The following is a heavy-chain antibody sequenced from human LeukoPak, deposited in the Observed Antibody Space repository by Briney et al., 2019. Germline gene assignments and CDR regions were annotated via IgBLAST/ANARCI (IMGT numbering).Heavy chain of an antibody. D-gene: IGHD6-13*01. Sequence: GGSLRLSCAASGSTFSIAWMNWVRQTPGKGLEWLGHIKSKIDGGTTDYAEPVKGRFTISRDDSKNMVFLQMNSLRTEDKGVYFCTTGYASTWYAWGKGTLVTVSS. J-gene: IGHJ5*02. CDR1: GSTFSIAW. V-gene: IGHV3-15*01. CDR2: IKSKIDGGTT. CDR3: TTGYASTWYA.